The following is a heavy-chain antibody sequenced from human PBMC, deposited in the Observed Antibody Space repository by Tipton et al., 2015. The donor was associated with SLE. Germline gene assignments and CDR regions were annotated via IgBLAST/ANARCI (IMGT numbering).Heavy chain of an antibody. J-gene: IGHJ3*02. V-gene: IGHV3-64D*08. Sequence: SLRLSCAASGFTFSSYAMHWVHQAPGKGLEYVSAISSNGGSTYYADSVKGRFTISRDNSKNTLYLQMSSLRAEDTAVYYCVKDGYDNAFDIWGQGTMVTVSS. CDR3: VKDGYDNAFDI. D-gene: IGHD5-12*01. CDR1: GFTFSSYA. CDR2: ISSNGGST.